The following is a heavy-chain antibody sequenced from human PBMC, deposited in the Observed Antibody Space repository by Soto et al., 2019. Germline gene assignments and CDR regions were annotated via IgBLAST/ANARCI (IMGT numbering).Heavy chain of an antibody. D-gene: IGHD5-12*01. J-gene: IGHJ4*02. CDR3: VREEGYSGYVNY. CDR1: GGSISSGGYY. V-gene: IGHV4-31*03. Sequence: SETLSLTCTVSGGSISSGGYYWSWIRQHPGKGLEWIGYIYYSGSTYYNPSLKSRVTISVDTSKNQFSLKLSSVTAADTAVYYCVREEGYSGYVNYWGQGTLVTVSS. CDR2: IYYSGST.